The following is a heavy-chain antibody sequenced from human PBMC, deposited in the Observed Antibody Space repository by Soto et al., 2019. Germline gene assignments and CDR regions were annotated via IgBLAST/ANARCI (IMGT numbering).Heavy chain of an antibody. J-gene: IGHJ2*01. Sequence: SVKVSCKASGGTFSSYAISWVRQAPGQGLEWMGGIIPIFGTANYAQKFQGRVTITADESTSTAYMELSSLRSEDTAVYYCATGCGLLRGGVWYFDFWGRGTLVTVSS. V-gene: IGHV1-69*13. CDR1: GGTFSSYA. D-gene: IGHD2-21*01. CDR2: IIPIFGTA. CDR3: ATGCGLLRGGVWYFDF.